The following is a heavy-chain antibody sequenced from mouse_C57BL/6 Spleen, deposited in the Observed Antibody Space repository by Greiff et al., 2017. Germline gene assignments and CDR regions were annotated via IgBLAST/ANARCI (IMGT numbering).Heavy chain of an antibody. CDR1: GYTFTSYW. J-gene: IGHJ4*01. CDR3: ASYFNGAMDY. CDR2: IDPSDSYT. Sequence: QVQLQQPGAELVMPGASVKLSCKASGYTFTSYWMHWVKQRPGQGLEWIGEIDPSDSYTNYNQKFKGKSTLTVDKPSSTAYMQLSSLTSEDSAVYYCASYFNGAMDYWGQGTSVTVSS. V-gene: IGHV1-69*01. D-gene: IGHD2-1*01.